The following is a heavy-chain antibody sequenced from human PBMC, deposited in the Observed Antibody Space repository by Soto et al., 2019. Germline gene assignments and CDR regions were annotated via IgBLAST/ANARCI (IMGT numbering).Heavy chain of an antibody. D-gene: IGHD5-18*01. Sequence: SETLSLTCTVSGGSISTTNYYWSWIRQSPGEGLEWIGYIVYSGSVFYNPSFMSRLTLSLESSKNQFSLHLKSVTAADTAVYFCAGELSGYSYGPGEVYWGQGILVTVPQ. CDR1: GGSISTTNYY. J-gene: IGHJ4*02. CDR3: AGELSGYSYGPGEVY. CDR2: IVYSGSV. V-gene: IGHV4-30-4*01.